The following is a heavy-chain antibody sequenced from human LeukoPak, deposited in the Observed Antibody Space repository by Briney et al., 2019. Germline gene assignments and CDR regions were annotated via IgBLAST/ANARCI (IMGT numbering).Heavy chain of an antibody. CDR3: AKSTFRALIAAAGYFDY. V-gene: IGHV3-23*01. J-gene: IGHJ4*02. CDR2: TSGSGGST. Sequence: AGGSLRLSCVASGFTFSTYGMSWVRQAPGKGLEWVSATSGSGGSTYYADSVKGRFTISRDNSKNTLYLQMNSLRAEDTAVYYCAKSTFRALIAAAGYFDYWGQGTLVTVSS. D-gene: IGHD6-13*01. CDR1: GFTFSTYG.